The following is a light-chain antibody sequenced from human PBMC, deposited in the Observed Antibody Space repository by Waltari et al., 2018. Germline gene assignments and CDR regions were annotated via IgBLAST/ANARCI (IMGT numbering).Light chain of an antibody. Sequence: SSRATETISSIHFAWYQHIPIQAPRLLIYDASSRATRIPDSFSSSSSATDFTLTVSRLEPADFAVCYCQHYGSSPWTFGQGTKVEI. CDR1: ETISSIH. CDR2: DAS. CDR3: QHYGSSPWT. V-gene: IGKV3-20*01. J-gene: IGKJ1*01.